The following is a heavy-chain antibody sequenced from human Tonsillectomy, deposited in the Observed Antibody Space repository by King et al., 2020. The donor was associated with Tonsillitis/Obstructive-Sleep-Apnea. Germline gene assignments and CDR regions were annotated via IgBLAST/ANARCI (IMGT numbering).Heavy chain of an antibody. J-gene: IGHJ4*02. V-gene: IGHV4-39*01. CDR1: DGSISSSTYY. Sequence: QLQESGPGLVKPSETLSLTCTVSDGSISSSTYYWGWIRQPPGKGLEWIGTIYYSGITYYNPSLKSRVTISVDTSKNQFSLKLSFVTAADTAVYYCARQRGLGLFFDGWGQGTLVTVSS. CDR2: IYYSGIT. D-gene: IGHD3-10*01. CDR3: ARQRGLGLFFDG.